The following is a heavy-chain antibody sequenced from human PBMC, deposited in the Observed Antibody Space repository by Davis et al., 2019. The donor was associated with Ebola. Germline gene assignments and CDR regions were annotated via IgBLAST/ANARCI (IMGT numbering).Heavy chain of an antibody. CDR1: GFTSSSYW. CDR3: ARDLGVVGSGYYSNWFDP. Sequence: PGGSLRLSCAASGFTSSSYWMSWVRQAPWKGLEWVANIKPDGSEKYYVDSVKGRFTISRDNAKNSLYLQMNSLRAEDTAVYYCARDLGVVGSGYYSNWFDPWGQGTLVTVSS. CDR2: IKPDGSEK. D-gene: IGHD3-22*01. J-gene: IGHJ5*02. V-gene: IGHV3-7*01.